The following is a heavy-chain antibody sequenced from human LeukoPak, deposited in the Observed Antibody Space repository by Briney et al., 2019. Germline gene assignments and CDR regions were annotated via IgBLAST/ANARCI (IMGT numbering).Heavy chain of an antibody. CDR2: IYDSGST. CDR3: ASSPSYYDSSGYSEPFDY. D-gene: IGHD3-22*01. J-gene: IGHJ4*02. Sequence: PSETLSLTCTVSGGSIRSSYYYWGWIRQPPGKGLEWIGSIYDSGSTYYNPSLKSRVTISVDTSKNQFSLKLNSVTAADTAVYYCASSPSYYDSSGYSEPFDYWGQGSLVTVSS. CDR1: GGSIRSSYYY. V-gene: IGHV4-39*01.